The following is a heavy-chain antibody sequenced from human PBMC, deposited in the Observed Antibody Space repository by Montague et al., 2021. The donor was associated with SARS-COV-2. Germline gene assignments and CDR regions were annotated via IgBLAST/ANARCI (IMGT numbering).Heavy chain of an antibody. CDR1: GDSVSSNSAA. CDR2: TYYRSKWYN. CDR3: ARVGRQQLVRLSGMDV. D-gene: IGHD6-13*01. J-gene: IGHJ6*02. V-gene: IGHV6-1*01. Sequence: CAISGDSVSSNSAAWNWIMQSPSRGLEWLGRTYYRSKWYNDYALSVKSRITINPDTSKNQFSLQLNSVTAADTAVYYCARVGRQQLVRLSGMDVWGQGTTVTVSS.